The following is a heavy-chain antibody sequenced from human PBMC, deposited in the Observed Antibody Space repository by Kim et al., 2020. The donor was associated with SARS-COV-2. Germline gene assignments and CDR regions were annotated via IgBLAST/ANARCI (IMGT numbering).Heavy chain of an antibody. J-gene: IGHJ4*02. CDR1: GFTFSNYW. CDR3: KRDRNNVWTDVPNDY. V-gene: IGHV3-7*03. CDR2: IRQDGGQT. D-gene: IGHD1-1*01. Sequence: GGSLRLSCVVSGFTFSNYWMGWVRQAPGKGLEWVATIRQDGGQTFYLDSVKGRFTISRDNAKDSLYLHLNSLRAEDTAMYYCKRDRNNVWTDVPNDYWGQGTLVTVSS.